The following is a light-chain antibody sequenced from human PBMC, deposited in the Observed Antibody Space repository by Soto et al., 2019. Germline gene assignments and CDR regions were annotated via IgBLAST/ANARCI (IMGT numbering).Light chain of an antibody. V-gene: IGKV3-20*01. CDR2: DAS. Sequence: EIVLTQSPATLSLSPGERATLSCRASQSVSSYLAWYQQKPGQAPRLLIYDASNRATGIPARFSGSGSGTDFTLTISRLESEDFAVYYCQQYGSSRWTFGQGTKVDIK. CDR3: QQYGSSRWT. CDR1: QSVSSY. J-gene: IGKJ1*01.